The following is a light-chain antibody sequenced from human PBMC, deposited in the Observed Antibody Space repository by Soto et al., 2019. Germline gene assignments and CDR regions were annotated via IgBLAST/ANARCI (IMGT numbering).Light chain of an antibody. J-gene: IGLJ1*01. CDR2: EVT. CDR3: RSYTSRDTHV. CDR1: SSDVGGYNY. Sequence: QSALTQPASVSGSPGQSITISCTGTSSDVGGYNYVSWYQQYPGKAPKRMIHEVTNRPSGVSDRFSGSKSGNTASLTISGVQAEDEAEYYCRSYTSRDTHVFGTGTKLTVL. V-gene: IGLV2-14*01.